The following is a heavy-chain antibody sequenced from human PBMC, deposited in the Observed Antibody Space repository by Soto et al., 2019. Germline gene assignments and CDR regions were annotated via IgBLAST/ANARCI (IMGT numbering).Heavy chain of an antibody. V-gene: IGHV1-2*02. CDR3: ASAAVTGTAGLDF. CDR1: GYTFSGFY. D-gene: IGHD6-19*01. J-gene: IGHJ4*02. Sequence: ASVKVSCKASGYTFSGFYMHWVRQAPGQGLEWMGWINPNSGGTKSAEKFQGRVTMTRDTSISTAYMELSRLTSDDTAVYYCASAAVTGTAGLDFWGQETQVTVSS. CDR2: INPNSGGT.